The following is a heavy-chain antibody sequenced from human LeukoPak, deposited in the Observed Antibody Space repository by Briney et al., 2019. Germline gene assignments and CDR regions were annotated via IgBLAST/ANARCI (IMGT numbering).Heavy chain of an antibody. V-gene: IGHV4-39*01. CDR2: IYHSGST. CDR1: GGSISSSSYY. CDR3: ARHVSPGSYEDY. D-gene: IGHD1-26*01. Sequence: PSETLSLTCTVSGGSISSSSYYWGWIRQPPGKGLEWIGSIYHSGSTYYDPSLKSRVTISVDTSKNQFSLKLSSVTAADTAVYYCARHVSPGSYEDYWGQGTLVTVSS. J-gene: IGHJ4*02.